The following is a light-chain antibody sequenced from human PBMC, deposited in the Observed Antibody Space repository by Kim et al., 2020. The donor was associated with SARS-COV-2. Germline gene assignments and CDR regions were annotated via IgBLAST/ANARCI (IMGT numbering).Light chain of an antibody. Sequence: DIVMTQSPATLSVSPGDRGTLSCRASQSVDGYLAWYQQRPGQAPRLIIYDVSTRATGVPARFSGSGSGTEVTLTISSLQPEDFAVYFCQQYNNWPYTFGQGTKVDIK. CDR2: DVS. CDR3: QQYNNWPYT. V-gene: IGKV3-15*01. J-gene: IGKJ2*01. CDR1: QSVDGY.